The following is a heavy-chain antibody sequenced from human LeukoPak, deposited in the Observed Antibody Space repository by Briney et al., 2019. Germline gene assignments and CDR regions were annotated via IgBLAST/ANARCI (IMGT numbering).Heavy chain of an antibody. CDR2: IYHSGST. D-gene: IGHD4-17*01. CDR3: ASSTTVTTPLTNYYYYGMDV. CDR1: GVSISSGGYS. Sequence: PSETLSLTCAVSGVSISSGGYSWSWLRQPPGKGLEWIGYIYHSGSTYYNPSLKSRVTISVDRSKNQFSLKLSSVTAADTAVYYCASSTTVTTPLTNYYYYGMDVWGQGTTVTVSS. V-gene: IGHV4-30-2*01. J-gene: IGHJ6*02.